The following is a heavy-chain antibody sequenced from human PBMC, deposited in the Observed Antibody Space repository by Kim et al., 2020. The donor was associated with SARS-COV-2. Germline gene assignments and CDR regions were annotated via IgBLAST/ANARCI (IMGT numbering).Heavy chain of an antibody. J-gene: IGHJ6*02. D-gene: IGHD2-2*01. V-gene: IGHV3-30*07. CDR3: ARSRDIVVVPAVYGMDV. Sequence: VKGRFTISRDNSKNTLYLQMNSLRAEDTAVYYCARSRDIVVVPAVYGMDVWGQGTTVTVSS.